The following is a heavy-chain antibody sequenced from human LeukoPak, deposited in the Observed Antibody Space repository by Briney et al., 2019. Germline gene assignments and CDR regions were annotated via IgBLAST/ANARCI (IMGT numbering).Heavy chain of an antibody. V-gene: IGHV7-4-1*02. J-gene: IGHJ4*02. CDR2: INTNTGNP. CDR1: GYTFTSYA. CDR3: ARDPSWELLEYYFDY. D-gene: IGHD2-15*01. Sequence: ASVKVSCKASGYTFTSYAMNWVRQAPGQGLEWMGWINTNTGNPTYAQGFTGRFVFSLDTSVSTAYLQISSLKAEDTAVYYCARDPSWELLEYYFDYWGQGTLVTVSS.